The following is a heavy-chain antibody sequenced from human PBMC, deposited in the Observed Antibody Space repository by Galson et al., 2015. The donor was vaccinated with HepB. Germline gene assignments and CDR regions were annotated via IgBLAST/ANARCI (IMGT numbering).Heavy chain of an antibody. J-gene: IGHJ4*02. Sequence: SLRLSCATSGFTFTTYAMTWVRQAPGKGLEWVSGISGSGGNTYYADSVKGRFTISRDNSKNMLYLQMNSLRAEDTAVYYCAARGRGSSPDYWGQGTLVIVSS. CDR2: ISGSGGNT. V-gene: IGHV3-23*01. CDR1: GFTFTTYA. D-gene: IGHD6-6*01. CDR3: AARGRGSSPDY.